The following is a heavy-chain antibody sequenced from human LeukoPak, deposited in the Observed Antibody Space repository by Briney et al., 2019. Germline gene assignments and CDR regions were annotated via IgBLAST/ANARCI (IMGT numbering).Heavy chain of an antibody. J-gene: IGHJ4*02. CDR1: GGSISSGGYS. CDR2: IYHSGST. V-gene: IGHV4-30-2*01. Sequence: ASETLSLTCAVSGGSISSGGYSWSWIRQPPGKGLECIGYIYHSGSTYYNPSLKSRVTISVDRSKNQFSLKLSSVTAADTAVYYCARDLWHYSLSSGFEYWGQGALVTVSS. CDR3: ARDLWHYSLSSGFEY. D-gene: IGHD3-22*01.